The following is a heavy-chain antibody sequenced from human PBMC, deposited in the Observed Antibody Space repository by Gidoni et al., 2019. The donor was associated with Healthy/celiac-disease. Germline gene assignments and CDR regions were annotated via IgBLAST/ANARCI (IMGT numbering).Heavy chain of an antibody. D-gene: IGHD1-26*01. J-gene: IGHJ4*02. V-gene: IGHV1-69*04. Sequence: YAQKFQGRVTITADKSTSTAYMELSSLRSEDTAVYYCARERGLGGATDYWGQGTLVTVSS. CDR3: ARERGLGGATDY.